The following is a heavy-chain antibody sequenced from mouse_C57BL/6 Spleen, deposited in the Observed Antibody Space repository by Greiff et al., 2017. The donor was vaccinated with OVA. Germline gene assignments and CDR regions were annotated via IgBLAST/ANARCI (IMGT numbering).Heavy chain of an antibody. CDR2: ISDGGSYT. CDR1: GFTFSSYA. CDR3: ARDEDTGFAY. J-gene: IGHJ3*01. D-gene: IGHD5-1-1*01. Sequence: EVNLVESGGGLVKPGGSLKLSCAASGFTFSSYAMSWVRQTPEKRLEWVATISDGGSYTYYPDNVKGRFTISRDNAKNNLYLQMSHLKSEDTAMYYCARDEDTGFAYWGQGTLVTVSA. V-gene: IGHV5-4*01.